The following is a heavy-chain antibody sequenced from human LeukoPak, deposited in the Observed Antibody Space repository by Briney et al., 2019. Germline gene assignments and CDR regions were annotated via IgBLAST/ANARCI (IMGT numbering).Heavy chain of an antibody. CDR1: GYTFTGYY. CDR3: ARDRYDSSGYYY. J-gene: IGHJ4*02. CDR2: INPNSGGT. Sequence: GASVKVSCKASGYTFTGYYMHWVRQAPGQGLEWMRRINPNSGGTNYAQKFQGRVTMTRDTSISTAYMELSRLRSDDTAVYYCARDRYDSSGYYYWGQGTLVTVSS. V-gene: IGHV1-2*06. D-gene: IGHD3-22*01.